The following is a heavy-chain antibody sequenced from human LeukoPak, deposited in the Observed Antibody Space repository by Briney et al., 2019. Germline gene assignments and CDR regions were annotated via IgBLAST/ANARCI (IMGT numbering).Heavy chain of an antibody. CDR1: GFTFSSYW. D-gene: IGHD6-13*01. CDR2: ISWDGGST. CDR3: AKGRSSSWHYYYYYMDV. J-gene: IGHJ6*03. V-gene: IGHV3-43D*03. Sequence: GGSLRLSCAASGFTFSSYWMHWVRQAPGKGLEWVSLISWDGGSTYYADSVKGRFTISRDNSKNSLYLQMNSLGAEDTALYYCAKGRSSSWHYYYYYMDVWGKGTTVTVSS.